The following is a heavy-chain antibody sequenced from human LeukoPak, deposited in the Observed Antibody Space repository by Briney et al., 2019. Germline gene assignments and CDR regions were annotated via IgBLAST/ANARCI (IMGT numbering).Heavy chain of an antibody. CDR3: ARHLMSVIDP. Sequence: SETLSLTCTVSGASISSYHWSWIRQPPGKGLEWIGDLFNSGGTSYNASLKSRVTISVDTSKNQFSLRLTSVTAADTAVYYCARHLMSVIDPWGQGTLVTVSS. CDR1: GASISSYH. V-gene: IGHV4-59*08. CDR2: LFNSGGT. J-gene: IGHJ5*02. D-gene: IGHD3-9*01.